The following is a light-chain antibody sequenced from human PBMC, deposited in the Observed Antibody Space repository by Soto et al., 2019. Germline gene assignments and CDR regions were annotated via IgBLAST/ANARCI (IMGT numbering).Light chain of an antibody. CDR1: QSVSSSY. CDR3: QQYGNSPA. CDR2: GAS. Sequence: EIVLTQSPGTLSLSPGERATLSCRASQSVSSSYLAWYQQKPGQAPRLLIYGASSRATGIPDRFSGSGSGTDFTLTISRLESEDFAVYYCQQYGNSPAFGGGTKVEIK. V-gene: IGKV3-20*01. J-gene: IGKJ4*01.